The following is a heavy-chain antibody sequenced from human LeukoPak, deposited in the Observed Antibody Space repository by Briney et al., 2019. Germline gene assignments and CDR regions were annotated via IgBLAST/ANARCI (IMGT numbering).Heavy chain of an antibody. D-gene: IGHD3-9*01. V-gene: IGHV1-3*01. Sequence: ASVKVSCKASGYTFTSYDMHWVRQAPGQRLEWMGWINAGNGNTKYSQKFQGRVTITRDTSASTAYMELSSLRSEDTAVYYCARSSLDILTGLGLDYWGQGTLVTVSS. J-gene: IGHJ4*02. CDR3: ARSSLDILTGLGLDY. CDR2: INAGNGNT. CDR1: GYTFTSYD.